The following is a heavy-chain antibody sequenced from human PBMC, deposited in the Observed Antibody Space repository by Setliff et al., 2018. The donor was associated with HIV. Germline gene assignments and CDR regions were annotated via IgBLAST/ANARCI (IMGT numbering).Heavy chain of an antibody. CDR1: GGSISSHY. V-gene: IGHV4-59*11. D-gene: IGHD6-13*01. CDR2: IYYSGST. J-gene: IGHJ6*03. CDR3: ARGFGSSWGGNYYYYYMDV. Sequence: PSETLSLTCTVSGGSISSHYWSWIRQPPGKGLEWIGYIYYSGSTNYNPSLKSRVTISVDTSKNQFSLKLSSVTAADTAVYYCARGFGSSWGGNYYYYYMDVRGKGTTVTVSS.